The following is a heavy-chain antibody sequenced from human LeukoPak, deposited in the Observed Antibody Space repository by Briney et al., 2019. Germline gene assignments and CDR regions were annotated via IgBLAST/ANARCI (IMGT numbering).Heavy chain of an antibody. CDR3: ARGGPWMTTVTTLDY. CDR1: GYTFTGYY. D-gene: IGHD4-17*01. Sequence: ASVKVFCEASGYTFTGYYMHWVRQAPGQGLGWMGWINPNSGGTNYAQKFQGRVTMTRDTSISTAYKELSRLSSDDTAVYDCARGGPWMTTVTTLDYWGQGTLVTVSS. V-gene: IGHV1-2*02. J-gene: IGHJ4*02. CDR2: INPNSGGT.